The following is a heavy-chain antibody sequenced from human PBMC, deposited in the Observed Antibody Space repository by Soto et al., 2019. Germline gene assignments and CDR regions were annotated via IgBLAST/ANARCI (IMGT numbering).Heavy chain of an antibody. V-gene: IGHV1-46*03. J-gene: IGHJ4*02. CDR1: GYTFTSYY. D-gene: IGHD2-15*01. CDR3: ASLGYCSGGSCPADY. Sequence: QVQLVQSGAEVKKPGASVKVSCKASGYTFTSYYMHWVRQAPGQGLEWMGIIHPIGGSTSYAQKFQGRVTMTRDTSTSTVYMELSSLRSEDTAVYYCASLGYCSGGSCPADYWGQGTLVTVSS. CDR2: IHPIGGST.